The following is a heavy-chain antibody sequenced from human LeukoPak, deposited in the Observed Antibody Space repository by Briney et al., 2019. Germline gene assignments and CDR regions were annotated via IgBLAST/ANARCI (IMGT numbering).Heavy chain of an antibody. D-gene: IGHD6-13*01. CDR2: INWNGGST. J-gene: IGHJ6*03. CDR3: ARVGEQQLVLIHYYYMDV. V-gene: IGHV3-20*04. CDR1: GFTFDDYG. Sequence: GGSLRLSCAASGFTFDDYGMSWVRQAPGKGLEWVSGINWNGGSTGYADSVKGRFTISRDNAKNSLYLQMNSLRAEDTALYYCARVGEQQLVLIHYYYMDVWGKGTTVTVSS.